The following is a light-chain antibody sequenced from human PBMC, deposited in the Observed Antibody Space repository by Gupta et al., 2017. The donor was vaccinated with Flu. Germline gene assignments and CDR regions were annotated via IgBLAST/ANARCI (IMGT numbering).Light chain of an antibody. CDR2: LAS. V-gene: IGKV1-39*01. Sequence: GDRVTLTCRSSQSNSIYVNWYQHKPGRAPKPLIYLASNLESGVPPRFSGSGSGTDFSLTISGFQPEDFATYYCQQSYSAPWTFGQGTKVTIK. CDR3: QQSYSAPWT. J-gene: IGKJ1*01. CDR1: QSNSIY.